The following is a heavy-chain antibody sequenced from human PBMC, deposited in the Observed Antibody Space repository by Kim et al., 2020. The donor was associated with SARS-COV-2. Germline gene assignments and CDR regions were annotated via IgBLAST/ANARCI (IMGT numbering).Heavy chain of an antibody. D-gene: IGHD6-19*01. V-gene: IGHV4-34*01. CDR3: ARGRRAYSSGWYSRGHYFDY. J-gene: IGHJ4*02. Sequence: RVTISVDTSKNQFSLKLSSVTAADTAVYYCARGRRAYSSGWYSRGHYFDYWGQGTLVTVSS.